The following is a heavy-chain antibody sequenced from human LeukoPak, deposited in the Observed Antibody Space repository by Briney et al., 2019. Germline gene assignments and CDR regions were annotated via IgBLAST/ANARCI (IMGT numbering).Heavy chain of an antibody. J-gene: IGHJ4*02. Sequence: GGSLRLSCAASGFTFSTYSMSWVRQAPGKGLEWVSYIGSSRTYIFYADSVKGRFTISRDNARNSLYLQMNTLRAEDTAVYYCARVYNYDFWSGYYFDCWGQGTLVTVSS. D-gene: IGHD3-3*01. CDR2: IGSSRTYI. CDR3: ARVYNYDFWSGYYFDC. CDR1: GFTFSTYS. V-gene: IGHV3-21*01.